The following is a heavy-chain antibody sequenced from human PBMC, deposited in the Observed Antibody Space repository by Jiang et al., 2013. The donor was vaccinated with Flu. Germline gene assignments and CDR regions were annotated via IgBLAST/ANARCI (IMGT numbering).Heavy chain of an antibody. CDR3: ARDSAAAFLFDY. CDR2: INAGNGNT. J-gene: IGHJ4*02. Sequence: INAGNGNTKYSQKFQGRVTITRDTSASTAYMELSSLRSEDTAVYYCARDSAAAFLFDYWGQGTLVTVSS. V-gene: IGHV1-3*01. D-gene: IGHD6-13*01.